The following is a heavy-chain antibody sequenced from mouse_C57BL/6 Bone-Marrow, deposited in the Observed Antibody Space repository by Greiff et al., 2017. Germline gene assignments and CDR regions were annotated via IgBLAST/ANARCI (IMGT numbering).Heavy chain of an antibody. Sequence: QLVESGPELVKPGASVKISCKASGYSFTDYNMNWVKQSNGKSLEWIGVINPNYGTTSYNQKFKGKATLTVDQSSSTAYMQLNSLTSEDSAVYYCARDYGSSWHWYFDVWGTGTTVTVSS. CDR2: INPNYGTT. J-gene: IGHJ1*03. V-gene: IGHV1-39*01. CDR3: ARDYGSSWHWYFDV. D-gene: IGHD1-1*01. CDR1: GYSFTDYN.